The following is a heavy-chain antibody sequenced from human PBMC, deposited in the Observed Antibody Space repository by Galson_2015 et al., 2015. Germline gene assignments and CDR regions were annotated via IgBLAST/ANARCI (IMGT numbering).Heavy chain of an antibody. Sequence: SLRLSCAASGFTFSSYWMHWVRQAPGKGLVWVSRINSDGSSTSYADSVKGRVTISRDNAKNTLYLQMNSLRAEDTAVFYCAREKGGGGYTGWYFDLWGRGTLVSVSS. CDR3: AREKGGGGYTGWYFDL. CDR2: INSDGSST. CDR1: GFTFSSYW. J-gene: IGHJ2*01. D-gene: IGHD1-26*01. V-gene: IGHV3-74*01.